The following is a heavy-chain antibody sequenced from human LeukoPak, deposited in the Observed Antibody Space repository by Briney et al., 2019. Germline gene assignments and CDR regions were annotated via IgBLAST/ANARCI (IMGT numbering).Heavy chain of an antibody. CDR2: IWYDGSDK. D-gene: IGHD3-10*02. CDR3: ARDLFGGEAFDY. Sequence: GGSLRLSCAASGFNFSNYGMHWVRQAPGKGLEWVAVIWYDGSDKYYADSVQGRSTISRDNSKNTLYVQMNSLRAEDTAVYYCARDLFGGEAFDYWGAGNPGHRLL. J-gene: IGHJ4*02. CDR1: GFNFSNYG. V-gene: IGHV3-33*01.